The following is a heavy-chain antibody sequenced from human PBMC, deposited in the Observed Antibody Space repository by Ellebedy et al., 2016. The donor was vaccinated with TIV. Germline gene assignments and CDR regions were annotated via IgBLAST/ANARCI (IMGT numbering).Heavy chain of an antibody. D-gene: IGHD1-14*01. CDR2: IKYDLSQT. CDR3: ARGPAGYNAGKHDF. J-gene: IGHJ4*02. CDR1: GFTFSSYG. Sequence: PGGSLRLSCAASGFTFSSYGMRWVRQAPGEGLEWVANIKYDLSQTYYLDSVKGRFTISRDNAKNSLYLHMNSLRAEDTALYYCARGPAGYNAGKHDFWGQGTLVVVSS. V-gene: IGHV3-7*01.